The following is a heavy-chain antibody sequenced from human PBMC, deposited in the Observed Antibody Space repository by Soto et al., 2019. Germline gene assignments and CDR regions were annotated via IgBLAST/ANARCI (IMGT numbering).Heavy chain of an antibody. CDR2: ISSSGSTI. CDR1: GFTFSSYE. Sequence: GGSLRLSCAASGFTFSSYEMNWVRQAPGKGLEWVSYISSSGSTIYYADSVKGRFTISRDNAKNSLYLQMNSLRAEDTAVYYCARDITIFGVVTDAFDIWGQGTMVTVSS. D-gene: IGHD3-3*01. V-gene: IGHV3-48*03. J-gene: IGHJ3*02. CDR3: ARDITIFGVVTDAFDI.